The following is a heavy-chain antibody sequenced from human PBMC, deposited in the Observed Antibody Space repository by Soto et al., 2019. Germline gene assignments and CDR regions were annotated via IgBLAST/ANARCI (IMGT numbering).Heavy chain of an antibody. Sequence: TSETLSLTCAVYGGSFSGYYWSWIRQPPGKGLEWIGEINHSGSTNYNPSLKSRVTISVDTSKNQFPLKLSSVTAADTAVYYCARVPLYYYGSGSYYRAYSYYGMDVWGQGTTVTVSS. CDR2: INHSGST. D-gene: IGHD3-10*01. CDR1: GGSFSGYY. CDR3: ARVPLYYYGSGSYYRAYSYYGMDV. J-gene: IGHJ6*02. V-gene: IGHV4-34*01.